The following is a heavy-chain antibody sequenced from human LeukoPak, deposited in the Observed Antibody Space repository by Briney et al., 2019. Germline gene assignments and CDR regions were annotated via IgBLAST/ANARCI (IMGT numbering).Heavy chain of an antibody. J-gene: IGHJ6*03. CDR2: ISAYNGNT. Sequence: GASVKVSCKASGYTFTSYGISWVRQAPGQGLEWMGWISAYNGNTNYAQKLQGRVTMTTDTSTSTAYMELRSLRSDDTAVYYCARVRTAMVRSYYYYMDVWGKGTTVTVSS. D-gene: IGHD5-18*01. V-gene: IGHV1-18*01. CDR3: ARVRTAMVRSYYYYMDV. CDR1: GYTFTSYG.